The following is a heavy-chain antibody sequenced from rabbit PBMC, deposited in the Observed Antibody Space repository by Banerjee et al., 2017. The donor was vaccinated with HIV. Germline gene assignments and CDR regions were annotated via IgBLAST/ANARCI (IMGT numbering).Heavy chain of an antibody. CDR3: VRDYGGYAGYGYATGFNL. D-gene: IGHD6-1*01. Sequence: QEQLEESGGDLVKPEGSLTLTCTASGFDFSSYGVSWVRQAPGKGLEWIGYIDPVFGSTYDASWVNGRFTISSHNAQNTLYLQLNSLTAADTATYFCVRDYGGYAGYGYATGFNLWGQGTLVTVS. CDR2: IDPVFGST. J-gene: IGHJ4*01. V-gene: IGHV1S47*01. CDR1: GFDFSSYG.